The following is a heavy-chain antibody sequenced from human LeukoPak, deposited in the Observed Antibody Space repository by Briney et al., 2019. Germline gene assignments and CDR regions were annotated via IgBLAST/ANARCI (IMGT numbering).Heavy chain of an antibody. Sequence: GGSLRLSCAASGFTFSSYSMNWVRQAPGKGLEWVSSISSSSSYIYYADSVKGRFTISRDNAKNSLYLQMNSLRAEDTAVYYCARDCSSTSCYLDHWGQGTLVTVSS. D-gene: IGHD2-2*01. CDR1: GFTFSSYS. J-gene: IGHJ4*02. CDR2: ISSSSSYI. V-gene: IGHV3-21*01. CDR3: ARDCSSTSCYLDH.